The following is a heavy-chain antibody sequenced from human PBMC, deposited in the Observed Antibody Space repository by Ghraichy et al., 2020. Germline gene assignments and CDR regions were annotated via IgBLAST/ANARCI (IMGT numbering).Heavy chain of an antibody. J-gene: IGHJ3*02. CDR1: GGSFSGYY. D-gene: IGHD5-12*01. Sequence: SETLSLTCAVYGGSFSGYYWSWIRQPPGKGLEWIGEINHSGSTNYNPSLKSRVTISVDTSKNQFSLKLSSVTAADTAVYYCARGWMTKGPLDIWGQGTMVTVSS. V-gene: IGHV4-34*01. CDR3: ARGWMTKGPLDI. CDR2: INHSGST.